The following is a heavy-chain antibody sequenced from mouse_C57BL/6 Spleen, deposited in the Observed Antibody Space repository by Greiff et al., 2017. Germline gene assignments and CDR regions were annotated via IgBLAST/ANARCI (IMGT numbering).Heavy chain of an antibody. D-gene: IGHD1-1*01. Sequence: QVQLQQPGAELVMPGASVKLSCKASGYTFTSYWMHWVKQRPGQGLEWIGEIDPSDSYTNYNQKFKSKSTLTVDKSSSTAYMQLSSLTSEDSAVYYCALYYYGSSYNYAMDYWGQGTSVTVSS. CDR2: IDPSDSYT. J-gene: IGHJ4*01. CDR3: ALYYYGSSYNYAMDY. CDR1: GYTFTSYW. V-gene: IGHV1-69*01.